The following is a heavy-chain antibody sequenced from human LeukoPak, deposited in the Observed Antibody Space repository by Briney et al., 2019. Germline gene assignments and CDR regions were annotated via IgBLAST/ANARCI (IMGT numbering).Heavy chain of an antibody. CDR2: ISGSGGRT. CDR3: AKGGQDFDFWCLDL. V-gene: IGHV3-23*01. Sequence: GGSLRLSCAPSGSTFSIYAASSVRQAPGKGLEWVSSISGSGGRTYYTNSVKGRFTISRQNFKNTVYLEMNNLGAEDTALYYCAKGGQDFDFWCLDLWGEGNWVIVSS. CDR1: GSTFSIYA. J-gene: IGHJ4*02. D-gene: IGHD3-3*01.